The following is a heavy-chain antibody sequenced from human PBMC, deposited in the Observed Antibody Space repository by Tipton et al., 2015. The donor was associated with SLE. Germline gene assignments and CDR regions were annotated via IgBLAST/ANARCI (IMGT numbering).Heavy chain of an antibody. CDR2: MYYRGST. D-gene: IGHD1-26*01. V-gene: IGHV4-39*07. Sequence: TLSLTCTVSGGSISSIIYYWGWIRQPPGKGLEWIGSMYYRGSTNYNPSLKSRVTISVDTSKNHFSLKLSSVTAADTAVYYCARDIKGIVAVYFDYWCQGTLVTVSS. CDR3: ARDIKGIVAVYFDY. J-gene: IGHJ4*02. CDR1: GGSISSIIYY.